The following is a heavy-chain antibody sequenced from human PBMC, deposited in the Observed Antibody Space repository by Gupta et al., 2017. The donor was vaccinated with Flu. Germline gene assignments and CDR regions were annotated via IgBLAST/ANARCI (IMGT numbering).Heavy chain of an antibody. CDR3: AKARNYGIFEKFDY. CDR2: ISGSGGSI. Sequence: RLSCAASGFSFSSYTMTWVRQAPGKGLEWVSVISGSGGSIDYADSVKGRFTISRDNSKNMVYLQMNSLRAEDTAVYYCAKARNYGIFEKFDYWGQGILVTVSS. J-gene: IGHJ4*02. V-gene: IGHV3-23*01. D-gene: IGHD3-3*01. CDR1: GFSFSSYT.